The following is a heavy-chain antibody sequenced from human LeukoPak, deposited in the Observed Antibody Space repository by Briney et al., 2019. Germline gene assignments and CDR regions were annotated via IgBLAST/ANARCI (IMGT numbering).Heavy chain of an antibody. CDR1: GFTFSSFA. J-gene: IGHJ4*02. CDR3: AKGASYSSTWRFDY. D-gene: IGHD6-13*01. CDR2: ISGSGSDT. V-gene: IGHV3-23*01. Sequence: GGSLRLSCAASGFTFSSFAMSWVRQAPGKGLEWASSISGSGSDTYYADSVKGRFTISRDDSKNTLYLQMNSLRAEDTAIYYCAKGASYSSTWRFDYWGQGTLVTVSS.